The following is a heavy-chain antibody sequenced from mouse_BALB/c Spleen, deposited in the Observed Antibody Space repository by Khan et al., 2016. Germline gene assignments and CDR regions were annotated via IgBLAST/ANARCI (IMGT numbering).Heavy chain of an antibody. D-gene: IGHD2-14*01. Sequence: VQLQQPGAELVKPGASVKLSCTASGFNIKDTYMHWVKQRPEQGLEWIGRIDPANGNTKYDPKFQGKATINADTSSNTAYLQLSSLTSEDTAVSYCATVYYKYDDAMDYWGQGTSVTVSS. CDR2: IDPANGNT. CDR3: ATVYYKYDDAMDY. V-gene: IGHV14-3*02. J-gene: IGHJ4*01. CDR1: GFNIKDTY.